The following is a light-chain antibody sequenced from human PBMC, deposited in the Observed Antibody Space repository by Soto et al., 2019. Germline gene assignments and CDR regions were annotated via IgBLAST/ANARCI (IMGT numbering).Light chain of an antibody. V-gene: IGKV1-9*01. CDR2: AAS. Sequence: DIQMTQSPSSLSASVGERATITGRDSQGISSHLAWYPQEPGKAPKLXIYAASTLQSGVPSRFSGSASGTECTLTISSLQPEDVATDYCQQVSGSPLNFGGGTKV. CDR3: QQVSGSPLN. J-gene: IGKJ4*01. CDR1: QGISSH.